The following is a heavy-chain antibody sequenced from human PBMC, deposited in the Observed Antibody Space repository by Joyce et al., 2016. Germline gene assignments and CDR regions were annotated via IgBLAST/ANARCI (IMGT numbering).Heavy chain of an antibody. CDR2: ASHSGGS. CDR1: GGSFSDYY. V-gene: IGHV4-34*01. Sequence: QVQLQQWGAGLLKPSETLSLTCAVYGGSFSDYYWSWIRQPPGKGWEWIGEASHSGGSNYKASLKSRVTISVDTSKKQFALRVTSVTAADTAVYYCARGRLAARVRHSPDLDFWGQGTLVTVSS. J-gene: IGHJ4*02. D-gene: IGHD6-6*01. CDR3: ARGRLAARVRHSPDLDF.